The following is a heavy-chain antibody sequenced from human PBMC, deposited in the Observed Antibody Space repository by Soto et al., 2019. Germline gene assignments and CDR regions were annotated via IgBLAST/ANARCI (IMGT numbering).Heavy chain of an antibody. D-gene: IGHD3-3*01. V-gene: IGHV1-18*04. CDR2: ISAYNGNT. Sequence: ASVKVSCKASGYTFTGYYMHWVRQAPGQGLEWMGWISAYNGNTNYAQKLQGRVTMTTDTSTSTAYMELRSLRSDDTAVYYCAREITIFGVVTTPYGMDVWGQGTTVTVS. CDR1: GYTFTGYY. J-gene: IGHJ6*02. CDR3: AREITIFGVVTTPYGMDV.